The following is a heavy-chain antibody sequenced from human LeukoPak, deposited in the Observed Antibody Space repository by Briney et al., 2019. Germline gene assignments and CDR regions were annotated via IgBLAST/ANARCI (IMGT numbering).Heavy chain of an antibody. CDR1: GYTFTSYY. J-gene: IGHJ5*02. Sequence: GASVKVSCKASGYTFTSYYMHWVRQAPGQGLEWMGIINPSGGSTSYAQKFQGRVTMTRDTSTSTVYMELSSLRSEDTAVYYCARKATCSSTSCYTLGDWFDPWGQGTLVTVSS. CDR3: ARKATCSSTSCYTLGDWFDP. V-gene: IGHV1-46*01. CDR2: INPSGGST. D-gene: IGHD2-2*02.